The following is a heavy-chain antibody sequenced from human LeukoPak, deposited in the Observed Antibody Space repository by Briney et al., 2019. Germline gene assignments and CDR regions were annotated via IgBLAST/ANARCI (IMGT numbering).Heavy chain of an antibody. J-gene: IGHJ3*02. CDR2: IRSSDTYI. D-gene: IGHD3-10*01. V-gene: IGHV3-21*01. CDR3: AREGVLGLDAFDI. Sequence: PGGSLRLSCAGSGFTFSSYSMNWVRHAPGKGLEWVSSIRSSDTYIYYADSVKGRFTISRDNSKNTLYLQMNSLRAEDTAVYYCAREGVLGLDAFDIWGQGTMVTASS. CDR1: GFTFSSYS.